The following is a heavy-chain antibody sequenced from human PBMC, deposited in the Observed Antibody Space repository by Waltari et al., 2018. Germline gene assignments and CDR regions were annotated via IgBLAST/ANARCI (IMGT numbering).Heavy chain of an antibody. CDR2: FDPENGET. Sequence: QVQLVQSGAEVKKPGASVKVSCKVSGYSLSELSMHCVRQAPGKGLEWIGGFDPENGETIYAQKFQGRVTMTEDTSTDTAYMELSSLRSEDTAVFYCATLLSRWFGEPENYWGQGTLVTVSS. CDR3: ATLLSRWFGEPENY. J-gene: IGHJ4*02. CDR1: GYSLSELS. V-gene: IGHV1-24*01. D-gene: IGHD3-10*01.